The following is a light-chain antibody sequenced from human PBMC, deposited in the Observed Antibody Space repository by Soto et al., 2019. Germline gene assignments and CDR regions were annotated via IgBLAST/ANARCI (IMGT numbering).Light chain of an antibody. V-gene: IGLV2-14*01. CDR2: EVS. CDR1: SSDVGYYNY. CDR3: GSYTASSTYV. Sequence: QSALAQPASVSGSPGQSITISCTGTSSDVGYYNYVSWFQEHPGKAPKLMIYEVSNRPSGVANRFSGSKSGNTASLTISGLQAEDEADYYCGSYTASSTYVFGTGTKVTVL. J-gene: IGLJ1*01.